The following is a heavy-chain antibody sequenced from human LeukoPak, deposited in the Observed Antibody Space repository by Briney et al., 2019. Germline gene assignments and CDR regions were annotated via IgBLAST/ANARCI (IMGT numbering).Heavy chain of an antibody. Sequence: GGSLGLSCAASGFTFSSYTMNWVRQAPGKGPEWVSSITSSSSYIYYADSVKGRFTISRDNARNSLYLQMNSLRAEDTALYYCARDGDTVLTRGYYYYMDVWGKGTTVTVSS. V-gene: IGHV3-21*01. D-gene: IGHD4-23*01. CDR2: ITSSSSYI. J-gene: IGHJ6*03. CDR3: ARDGDTVLTRGYYYYMDV. CDR1: GFTFSSYT.